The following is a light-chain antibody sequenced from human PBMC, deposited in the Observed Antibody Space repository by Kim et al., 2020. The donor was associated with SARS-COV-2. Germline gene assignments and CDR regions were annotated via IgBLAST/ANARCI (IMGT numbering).Light chain of an antibody. CDR2: GAS. CDR1: QSVSSN. CDR3: QQYNNWPLT. V-gene: IGKV3-15*01. J-gene: IGKJ4*01. Sequence: VSPGERVTPSCRASQSVSSNLAWYQQKPGAAPRLLIYGASTRATGIPARFSGSGSGTEFTLTISSLQSEDFAVYYCQQYNNWPLTFGGGTKVDIK.